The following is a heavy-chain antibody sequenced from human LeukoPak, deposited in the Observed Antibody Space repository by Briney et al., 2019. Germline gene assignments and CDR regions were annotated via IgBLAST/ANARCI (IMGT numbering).Heavy chain of an antibody. CDR1: GGSISSYY. CDR2: VYYSGST. CDR3: AREYYDSSGLDY. V-gene: IGHV4-59*01. Sequence: SETLSLTCTVSGGSISSYYWSWIRHPPGKGLEWVGYVYYSGSTNYNPSLKSRVTMSVDTSKNQFSLKLNSVTAADTAVYYCAREYYDSSGLDYWGQGTLVTVSS. D-gene: IGHD3-22*01. J-gene: IGHJ4*02.